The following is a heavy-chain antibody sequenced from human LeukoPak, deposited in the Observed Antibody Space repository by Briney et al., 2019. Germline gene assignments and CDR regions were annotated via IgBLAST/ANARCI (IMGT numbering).Heavy chain of an antibody. CDR1: GFTVSTNF. D-gene: IGHD3-22*01. J-gene: IGHJ3*02. CDR3: ARDHLYDSSGFPYDAFDI. V-gene: IGHV3-53*01. CDR2: IHSGGSS. Sequence: GGSLRLSCAASGFTVSTNFMAWVRQAPGKGLEWLSVIHSGGSSEYADSVKGRFTISRDTSKNTVYLQTNSLRAEDTAVYYCARDHLYDSSGFPYDAFDIWGQGTMVTVSS.